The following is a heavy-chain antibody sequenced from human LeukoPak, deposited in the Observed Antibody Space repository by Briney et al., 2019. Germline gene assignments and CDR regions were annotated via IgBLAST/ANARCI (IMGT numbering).Heavy chain of an antibody. D-gene: IGHD6-13*01. CDR1: GGSISSYY. CDR3: ARDSWWTAAGYYYYMDV. Sequence: SETLSLTRTVSGGSISSYYWSWIRQPAGKGLEWIGRIYTSGSTNYNPSLKSRVTISVDTSKNQFSLKLSSVTAADTAVYYCARDSWWTAAGYYYYMDVWGKGTTVTVSS. V-gene: IGHV4-4*07. J-gene: IGHJ6*03. CDR2: IYTSGST.